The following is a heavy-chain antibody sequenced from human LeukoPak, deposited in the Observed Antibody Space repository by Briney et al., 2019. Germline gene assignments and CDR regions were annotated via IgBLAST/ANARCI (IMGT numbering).Heavy chain of an antibody. V-gene: IGHV1-2*02. D-gene: IGHD6-6*01. CDR2: INPNSGGT. J-gene: IGHJ5*02. CDR1: GDTFIGYY. Sequence: ASVKVSCEASGDTFIGYYIHWVRQAPGQGLEWMGWINPNSGGTNYAQKFQGRVTMTRDTSISTAYMELSRLRSDDTAVYYCARKARAYNWFDPWGQGTLVTVSS. CDR3: ARKARAYNWFDP.